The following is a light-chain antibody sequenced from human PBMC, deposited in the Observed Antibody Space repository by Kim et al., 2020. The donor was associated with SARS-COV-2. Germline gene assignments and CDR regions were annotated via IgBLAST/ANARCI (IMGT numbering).Light chain of an antibody. CDR2: GAS. V-gene: IGKV3-15*01. CDR3: QQYGSSLRT. J-gene: IGKJ1*01. Sequence: VSPGERATLSCRASQSVSSNLAWYQQKPGQAPRLLIYGASTRATGIPARFSGSGSGTEFTLTISSLQSEDFAVYYCQQYGSSLRTFGQGTKVDIK. CDR1: QSVSSN.